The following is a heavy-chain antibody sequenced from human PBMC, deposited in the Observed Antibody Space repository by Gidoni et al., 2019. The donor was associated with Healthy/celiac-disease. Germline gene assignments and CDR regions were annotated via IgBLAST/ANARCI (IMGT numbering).Heavy chain of an antibody. CDR1: GGSFSGYY. V-gene: IGHV4-34*01. D-gene: IGHD3-3*01. J-gene: IGHJ4*02. CDR3: ARGHYDFWSGTLDY. CDR2: INHSGST. Sequence: QVQLQQLGAGLLKPSETLSLTCAVHGGSFSGYYWSWIRQPPGKGLEWIGEINHSGSTNYNPSLKSRVTISVDTSKNQFSLKLSSVTAADTAVYYCARGHYDFWSGTLDYWGQGTLVTVSS.